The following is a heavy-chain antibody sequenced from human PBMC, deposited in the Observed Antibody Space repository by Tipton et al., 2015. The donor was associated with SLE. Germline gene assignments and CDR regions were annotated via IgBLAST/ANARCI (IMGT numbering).Heavy chain of an antibody. V-gene: IGHV1-8*02. CDR3: ARSTGESQGFDY. CDR1: GYTFTSYD. D-gene: IGHD7-27*01. CDR2: MNPNSGNT. J-gene: IGHJ4*02. Sequence: VQLVQSGAEVKKPGASVKVSCKASGYTFTSYDINWVRQATGQGLEWMGWMNPNSGNTGYAQKFQGRVTMTRDTSISTAYMELSRLRSDDTAVYYCARSTGESQGFDYWGQGTLVTVSS.